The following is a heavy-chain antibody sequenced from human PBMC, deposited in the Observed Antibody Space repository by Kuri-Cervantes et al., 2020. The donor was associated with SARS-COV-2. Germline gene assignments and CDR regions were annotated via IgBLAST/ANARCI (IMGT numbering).Heavy chain of an antibody. CDR2: ISTYNANA. CDR3: AGGFDYGDYPYYYGMNV. CDR1: GYTFTTYG. D-gene: IGHD4-17*01. V-gene: IGHV1-18*04. Sequence: ASVKVSCKASGYTFTTYGITWVRQAPGQGLEWMGWISTYNANADYAQKLQGRVTMTTDTSTSIAYMELRSLRSDDTAIYYCAGGFDYGDYPYYYGMNVWGQGITVTVSS. J-gene: IGHJ6*02.